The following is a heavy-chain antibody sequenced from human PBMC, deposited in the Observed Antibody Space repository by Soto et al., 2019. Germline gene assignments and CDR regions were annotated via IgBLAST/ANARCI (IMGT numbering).Heavy chain of an antibody. D-gene: IGHD3-10*01. CDR3: AREVQVHTPAFVY. J-gene: IGHJ4*02. CDR2: ISPMFGAA. Sequence: QVQLVQSGAEMKKPGSSVKVSCQSSGGTFNTYAMNWVRQAPGQGPEWMGDISPMFGAANYAPEFQGRVTILADESTGTSYMHLSSLTSEDRALYVCAREVQVHTPAFVYWGQGTLVTVSS. V-gene: IGHV1-69*19. CDR1: GGTFNTYA.